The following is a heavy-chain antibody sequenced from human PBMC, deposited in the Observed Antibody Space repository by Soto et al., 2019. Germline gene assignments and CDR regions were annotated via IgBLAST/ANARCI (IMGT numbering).Heavy chain of an antibody. D-gene: IGHD2-2*01. Sequence: QVQLVESGGGVVQPGRSLRLSCAASGFTFSSYGMHWVRQAPGKGLEWVAVIGYDGSNKYYADSVKGRFTISRDNSKNTLYLQMNSLRAEDTAVYYCAREPSSTNYYYYGMDVWGQGTTVTVSS. V-gene: IGHV3-33*01. CDR2: IGYDGSNK. J-gene: IGHJ6*02. CDR3: AREPSSTNYYYYGMDV. CDR1: GFTFSSYG.